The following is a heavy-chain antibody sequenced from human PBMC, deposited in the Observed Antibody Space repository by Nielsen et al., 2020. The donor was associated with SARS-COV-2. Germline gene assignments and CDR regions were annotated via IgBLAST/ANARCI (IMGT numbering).Heavy chain of an antibody. V-gene: IGHV5-51*01. Sequence: GESLKISCEASGYSFSSYWIAWVRQRPGKGLEWMGIIYPGDSETKYSPSFQGQVTMSVDKSLRTAYLQWRTLKAPDTAMYYCARRHMIPFGAGTYHFDFWGQGTLVTVSS. J-gene: IGHJ4*02. D-gene: IGHD3-16*01. CDR3: ARRHMIPFGAGTYHFDF. CDR1: GYSFSSYW. CDR2: IYPGDSET.